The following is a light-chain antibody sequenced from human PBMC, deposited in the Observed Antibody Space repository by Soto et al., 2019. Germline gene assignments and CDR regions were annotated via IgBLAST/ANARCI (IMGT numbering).Light chain of an antibody. J-gene: IGKJ2*01. CDR1: QSVSSNY. CDR2: GAS. V-gene: IGKV3-20*01. CDR3: QQYGSPPYT. Sequence: ESVLTQSPGTLSLSPGERATLSCRASQSVSSNYLAWYQQKPGQAPRLLIYGASTRATGIPDRFSGSGSGTDFTLTISRLEPEDSAVYYCQQYGSPPYTFGQGTTVEIK.